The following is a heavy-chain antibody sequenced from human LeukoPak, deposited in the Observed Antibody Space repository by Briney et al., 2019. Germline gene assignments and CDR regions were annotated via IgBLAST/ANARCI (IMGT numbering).Heavy chain of an antibody. V-gene: IGHV1-18*01. Sequence: ASVKVSCKASGYTFTSYGISWVRQAPGQGLEWMGWISAYNGNTNYAQKLQGRVTMTTDTSTSTAYMELRSLRSDDTAVYYCAREGAVPAAYNYYYMDVWGKGTTVTVSS. CDR1: GYTFTSYG. J-gene: IGHJ6*03. CDR2: ISAYNGNT. D-gene: IGHD2-2*01. CDR3: AREGAVPAAYNYYYMDV.